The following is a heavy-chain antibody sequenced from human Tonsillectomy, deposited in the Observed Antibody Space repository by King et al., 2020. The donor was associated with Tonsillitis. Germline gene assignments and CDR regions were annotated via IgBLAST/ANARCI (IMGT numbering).Heavy chain of an antibody. D-gene: IGHD6-19*01. CDR1: GFSFSNYW. Sequence: VQLVESGGGLVQPGGSLRLSCVVSGFSFSNYWMSWVRQAPGKGLEWVANIRQDGSEKYYVDSVKGRFTISRDNARNSLYLQMNSRRAEDTAVYYCARDSIAEAAYYWGQGTLVTVSS. V-gene: IGHV3-7*01. J-gene: IGHJ4*02. CDR3: ARDSIAEAAYY. CDR2: IRQDGSEK.